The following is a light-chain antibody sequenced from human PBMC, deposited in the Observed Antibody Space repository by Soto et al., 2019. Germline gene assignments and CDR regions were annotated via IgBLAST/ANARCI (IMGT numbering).Light chain of an antibody. V-gene: IGKV4-1*01. J-gene: IGKJ2*01. CDR1: QSLLYSSNNKNY. Sequence: DIVMTQSPDSLAVSPGERATINCKSSQSLLYSSNNKNYLAWYQQKPGQPPKLLIYWASTRESGVPDRFSGSGSGTDFTLIISSLQAEDVAVYYCQQYYSTPPTFGQGTKLEIK. CDR2: WAS. CDR3: QQYYSTPPT.